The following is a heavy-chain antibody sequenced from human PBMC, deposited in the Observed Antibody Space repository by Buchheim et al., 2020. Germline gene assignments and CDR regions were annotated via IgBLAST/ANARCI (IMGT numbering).Heavy chain of an antibody. J-gene: IGHJ6*02. CDR2: IYHSGST. CDR3: ARAEGDPEWLVLSLGMDV. D-gene: IGHD6-19*01. CDR1: GGSISSSNW. Sequence: QVQLQESGPGLVKPSGTLSLTCAVSGGSISSSNWWSWVRQPPGKGLECIWDIYHSGSTNYNQSLKSRVTISVDKSKNQCSLKLSAVTAADTAVYYCARAEGDPEWLVLSLGMDVWGQGTT. V-gene: IGHV4-4*02.